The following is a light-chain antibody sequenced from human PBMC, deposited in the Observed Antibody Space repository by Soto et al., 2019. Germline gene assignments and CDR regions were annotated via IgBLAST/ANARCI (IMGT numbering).Light chain of an antibody. Sequence: DIQMTQSPSSLSASVGDRVTITCQASQDISNYLSWYQQKPGKAPKLLIYDASNLETGVPSRFSGSGSGTEFTLTITSLQPDDFATYYCQQYNVYSPWTFGQGTKVDIK. CDR1: QDISNY. V-gene: IGKV1-33*01. J-gene: IGKJ1*01. CDR3: QQYNVYSPWT. CDR2: DAS.